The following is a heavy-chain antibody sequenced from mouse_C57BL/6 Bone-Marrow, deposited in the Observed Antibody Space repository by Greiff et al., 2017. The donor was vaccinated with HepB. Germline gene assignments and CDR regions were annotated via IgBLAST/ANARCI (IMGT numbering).Heavy chain of an antibody. CDR2: IDPSESYT. CDR1: GYTLTSYW. D-gene: IGHD1-2*01. CDR3: ARRLLFDY. J-gene: IGHJ2*01. V-gene: IGHV1-50*01. Sequence: QVQLQQPGAELVKPGASVKLSCKASGYTLTSYWMQWVKQRPGQGLEWIGEIDPSESYTNYNQKFKGKATLTVDTSSRTAYMQLSSLTSEDSAVYYCARRLLFDYWGQGTTLTVSS.